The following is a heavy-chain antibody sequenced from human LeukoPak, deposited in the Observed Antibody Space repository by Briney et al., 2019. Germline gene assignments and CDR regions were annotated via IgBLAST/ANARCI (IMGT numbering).Heavy chain of an antibody. D-gene: IGHD5-12*01. Sequence: GGSLRLSCAASGFTFSTYWMHWVRRAPGKGLVWISRINRDGSGITYADSVKGRFTISRDNAKSILYLQMNSLRAEDTAVYYCAKDPYRASSGLVDYWGQGTLVTVSS. CDR2: INRDGSGI. V-gene: IGHV3-74*01. J-gene: IGHJ4*02. CDR3: AKDPYRASSGLVDY. CDR1: GFTFSTYW.